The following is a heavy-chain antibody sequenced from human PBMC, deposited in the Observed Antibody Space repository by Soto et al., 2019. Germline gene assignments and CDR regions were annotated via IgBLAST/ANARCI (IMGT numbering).Heavy chain of an antibody. Sequence: QVQLQESGPGLVKPSETLSLTCAVSGDSLSGTYWWSWVRQAPGGGLQWIGEISYSGTTTYDPSLMSRVTISMDKSRSEFSLTLISVTAADSASYYCARHILVTGTRGFDFWGQGILVTVSS. J-gene: IGHJ4*02. V-gene: IGHV4-4*02. D-gene: IGHD6-19*01. CDR2: ISYSGTT. CDR1: GDSLSGTYW. CDR3: ARHILVTGTRGFDF.